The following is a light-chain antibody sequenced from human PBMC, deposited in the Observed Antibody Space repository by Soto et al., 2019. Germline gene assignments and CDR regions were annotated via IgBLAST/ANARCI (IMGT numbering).Light chain of an antibody. CDR2: DAS. J-gene: IGKJ4*01. CDR3: QQRSNWPSLT. Sequence: EIVLTQSPATLSLSPGERATLSCRASQSVSSYLAWYQQKPGQAPRLLIYDASNRATGIPARFSGSGSGTDFPLTISSLVPEDVAVYYCQQRSNWPSLTFGGGTKVEIK. CDR1: QSVSSY. V-gene: IGKV3-11*01.